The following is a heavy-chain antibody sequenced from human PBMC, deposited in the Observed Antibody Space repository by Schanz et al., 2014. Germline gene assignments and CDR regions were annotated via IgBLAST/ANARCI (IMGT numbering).Heavy chain of an antibody. J-gene: IGHJ4*02. CDR2: SSTFRNEDT. Sequence: QVQLVQSGAEVKKPGASVRVSCKVSGYAFTTYGISWVRQAPGQGPEFMGWSSTFRNEDTNSAQRFQGRLTMTTDTSTSTAYMKLKNLRSDDSAVYYSARVFDFWDRWGQGTLVIVSS. V-gene: IGHV1-18*01. CDR3: ARVFDFWDR. D-gene: IGHD3-3*01. CDR1: GYAFTTYG.